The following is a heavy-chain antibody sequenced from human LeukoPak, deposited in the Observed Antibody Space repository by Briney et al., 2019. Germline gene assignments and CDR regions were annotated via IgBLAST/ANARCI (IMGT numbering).Heavy chain of an antibody. V-gene: IGHV3-7*03. Sequence: PGGSLRLSCAASGFSFSDYWMSWVRQAPGRGLEWVGNINQDGSQNSSVDSVKGRFTISRDNAKNSLYLQMNSLRAEDTALYYCARVGGYSYGLDYFDYWGQGTLVTVSS. CDR2: INQDGSQN. CDR3: ARVGGYSYGLDYFDY. CDR1: GFSFSDYW. J-gene: IGHJ4*02. D-gene: IGHD5-18*01.